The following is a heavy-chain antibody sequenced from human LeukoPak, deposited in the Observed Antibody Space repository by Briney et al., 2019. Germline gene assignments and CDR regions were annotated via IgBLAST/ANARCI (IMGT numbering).Heavy chain of an antibody. J-gene: IGHJ6*02. D-gene: IGHD3-10*01. Sequence: GGSLRLSCAASGFTFSSYAMHWVRQAPGKGLEWMAVISYDGSNKYYADSVKGRFTISRDNSKNTLYLQMNSLRAEDTAVYYCAREGLLWFGELLDYYYYGMDVWGQGTTVTVSS. V-gene: IGHV3-30-3*01. CDR3: AREGLLWFGELLDYYYYGMDV. CDR1: GFTFSSYA. CDR2: ISYDGSNK.